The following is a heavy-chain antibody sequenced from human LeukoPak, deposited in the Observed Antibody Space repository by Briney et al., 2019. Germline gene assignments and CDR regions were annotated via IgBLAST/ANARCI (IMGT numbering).Heavy chain of an antibody. CDR2: IYPGDSDT. J-gene: IGHJ1*01. D-gene: IGHD1-26*01. CDR1: GYSFTSYW. CDR3: ARSAIPWEKDYFQH. V-gene: IGHV5-51*01. Sequence: GESLKISCKDSGYSFTSYWISWVRQKPGKGLEWMGIIYPGDSDTRYSPSFQGQVTISADKSISTAYLQWSSLKASDTAMYYCARSAIPWEKDYFQHWGQGTLVTVSS.